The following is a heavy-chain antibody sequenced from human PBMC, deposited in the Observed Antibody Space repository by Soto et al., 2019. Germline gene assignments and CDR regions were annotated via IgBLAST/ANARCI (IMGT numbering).Heavy chain of an antibody. V-gene: IGHV1-69*13. Sequence: SVKVSCKASGGTFSSYAISWVRQAPGQGLEWMGGIIPIFGTANYAQKFQGRVTITADESTSTAYMELSRLRSEDTAVYYCARRHVSNTAMVRSLEDAFDIWGQGTMVTVSS. D-gene: IGHD5-18*01. CDR1: GGTFSSYA. J-gene: IGHJ3*02. CDR3: ARRHVSNTAMVRSLEDAFDI. CDR2: IIPIFGTA.